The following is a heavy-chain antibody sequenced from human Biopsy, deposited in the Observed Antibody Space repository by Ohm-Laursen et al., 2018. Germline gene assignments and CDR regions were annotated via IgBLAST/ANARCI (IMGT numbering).Heavy chain of an antibody. CDR2: INHSGRT. Sequence: SDTLSLTCPVFGFSISSGHYWAWIRQPPGKGLEWIGEINHSGRTNYNPSLKSRVTISVDTSKNQFSLKVRSVTAADTAVYYCVRGVDYYDPYHYYALDVWGQGTTVTVSS. CDR1: GFSISSGHY. CDR3: VRGVDYYDPYHYYALDV. J-gene: IGHJ6*02. V-gene: IGHV4-38-2*02. D-gene: IGHD3-22*01.